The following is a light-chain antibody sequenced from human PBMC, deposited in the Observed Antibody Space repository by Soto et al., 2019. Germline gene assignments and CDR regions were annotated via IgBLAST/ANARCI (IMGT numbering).Light chain of an antibody. CDR1: ERINTY. J-gene: IGKJ5*01. V-gene: IGKV1-12*01. Sequence: DIQMTQSPSSVSASVGDRVTITCRASERINTYLAWYQQQPGKAPKLLIYAASSLQSGVPSRFSGSGSGTEFTLTISNLQPEDFATYYCQQVNSYPQTFGQGTRLDIK. CDR3: QQVNSYPQT. CDR2: AAS.